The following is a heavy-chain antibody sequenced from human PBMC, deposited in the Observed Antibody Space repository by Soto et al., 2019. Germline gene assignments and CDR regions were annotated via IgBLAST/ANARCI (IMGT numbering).Heavy chain of an antibody. D-gene: IGHD6-6*01. J-gene: IGHJ4*02. Sequence: QVQLVQSGAEVKKTGASVKVSCKTSGYTFTRFGISWVRQAPGQGLEWMGWISGYNGNTIAAQKVQDRVTMTRDTSTNTFYMELRSLKSDDTAVYFCARDFEAGEQLVGGSDYWGQGTLVTVSS. V-gene: IGHV1-18*01. CDR2: ISGYNGNT. CDR3: ARDFEAGEQLVGGSDY. CDR1: GYTFTRFG.